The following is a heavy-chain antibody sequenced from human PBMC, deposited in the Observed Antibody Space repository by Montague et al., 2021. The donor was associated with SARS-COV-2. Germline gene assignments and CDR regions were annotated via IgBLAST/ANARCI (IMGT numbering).Heavy chain of an antibody. CDR2: TYYRSKWYN. CDR3: ARGLRRIIMIVDIQGFDY. V-gene: IGHV6-1*01. J-gene: IGHJ4*02. D-gene: IGHD3-22*01. CDR1: GDSVSSNSAA. Sequence: CAISGDSVSSNSAAWNWIRQSPSRGLEWLGRTYYRSKWYNDYAVSVKSRITINPDTSKNQFSLQLNSVTAEDTAVYYCARGLRRIIMIVDIQGFDYWGQGTLVTVSS.